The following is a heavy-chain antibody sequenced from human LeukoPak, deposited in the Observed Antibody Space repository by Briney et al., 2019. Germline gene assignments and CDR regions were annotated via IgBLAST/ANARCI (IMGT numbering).Heavy chain of an antibody. J-gene: IGHJ4*02. CDR2: ICGSGGST. V-gene: IGHV3-23*01. Sequence: GGSLRLSCAASGFTFSSYAMSWVRQAPGKGLEWVSAICGSGGSTYYADSVKGRFTISRDNSKNTLYLQMNSLRAEDTAVYYCAKGSYYDSSGSFYFDYWGQGTLVTVSS. CDR1: GFTFSSYA. CDR3: AKGSYYDSSGSFYFDY. D-gene: IGHD3-22*01.